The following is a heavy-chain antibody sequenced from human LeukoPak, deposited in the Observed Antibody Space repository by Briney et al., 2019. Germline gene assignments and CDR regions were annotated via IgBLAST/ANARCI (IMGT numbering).Heavy chain of an antibody. CDR3: ASLRGDAHAFDI. D-gene: IGHD2-21*02. CDR1: GGSFSGYY. J-gene: IGHJ3*02. CDR2: INHSGST. V-gene: IGHV4-34*01. Sequence: PSETLSLTCAVYGGSFSGYYWSWIRQPPGKGLEWIGEINHSGSTNYNPSLKSRVTISVDTSKNQFSLKLSSVTAADTAVYYCASLRGDAHAFDIWGQGTMVTVSS.